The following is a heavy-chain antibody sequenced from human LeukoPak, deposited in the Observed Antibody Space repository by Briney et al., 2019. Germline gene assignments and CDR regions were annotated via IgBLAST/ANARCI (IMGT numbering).Heavy chain of an antibody. Sequence: GGSLRLSCAASGFTFSSYAMSWVRQAPGQGLEWMGIINPSGGSTSYAQKFQGRVTMTRDMSTSTVYMELSSLRSEDTAVYYCARVGDYGDSLNWFDPWGQGTLVTVSS. CDR2: INPSGGST. D-gene: IGHD4-17*01. V-gene: IGHV1-46*01. CDR3: ARVGDYGDSLNWFDP. CDR1: GFTFSSYA. J-gene: IGHJ5*02.